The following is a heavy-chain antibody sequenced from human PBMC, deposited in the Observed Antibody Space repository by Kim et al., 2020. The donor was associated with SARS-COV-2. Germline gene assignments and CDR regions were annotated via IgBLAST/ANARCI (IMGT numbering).Heavy chain of an antibody. CDR3: AKARSSWFDAFDI. Sequence: GGSLRLSCAASGFTFSSYAMSWVRQAPGKGLEWVSTISGSGGSTYYADSVKGRFTISRDNSKNTLYLQMNCLRAEDTAVYYCAKARSSWFDAFDIWGQGTMVTVSS. CDR1: GFTFSSYA. J-gene: IGHJ3*02. D-gene: IGHD6-13*01. CDR2: ISGSGGST. V-gene: IGHV3-23*01.